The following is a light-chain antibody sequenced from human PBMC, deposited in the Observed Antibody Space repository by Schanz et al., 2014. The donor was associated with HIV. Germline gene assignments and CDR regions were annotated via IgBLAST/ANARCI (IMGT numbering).Light chain of an antibody. CDR1: QSVSSSY. CDR2: AAS. Sequence: EIVLTQSPGTLSLSPGERATLSCRASQSVSSSYLAWYQQKPGQAPRLLIYAASTRATGVPARFSGSGSGRDFTLSISSLEPEDFAVYYCQHYGDSRGTFGGGTKVEIK. J-gene: IGKJ4*01. CDR3: QHYGDSRGT. V-gene: IGKV3-20*01.